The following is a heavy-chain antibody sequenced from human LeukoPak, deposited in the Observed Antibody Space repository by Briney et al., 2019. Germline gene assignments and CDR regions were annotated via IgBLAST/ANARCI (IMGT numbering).Heavy chain of an antibody. J-gene: IGHJ5*02. CDR3: ARAPYYDFWSGNSNWFDP. V-gene: IGHV4-34*01. CDR2: INHSGST. D-gene: IGHD3-3*01. CDR1: GGSFSGYY. Sequence: SETLSLTCAVYGGSFSGYYWSWIRQPPGKGLEWIGEINHSGSTNYNPSLKSRVNISVDTSKNQFSLKLSSVTAADTAVYYCARAPYYDFWSGNSNWFDPWGQGTLVTVSS.